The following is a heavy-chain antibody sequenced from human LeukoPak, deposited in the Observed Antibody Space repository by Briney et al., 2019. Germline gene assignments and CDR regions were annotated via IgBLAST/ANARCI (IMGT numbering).Heavy chain of an antibody. CDR1: GFTFSSYE. CDR3: ARFRTVAANPLDC. CDR2: ISSSGSTI. Sequence: PGGPLRLSCAASGFTFSSYEMNWVRQAPGKGLEWVSYISSSGSTIYYADSMKGRFTISRDNAENSVYLHINSLRAEDTAVYFCARFRTVAANPLDCWGQGTRVTVSS. D-gene: IGHD6-19*01. V-gene: IGHV3-48*03. J-gene: IGHJ4*02.